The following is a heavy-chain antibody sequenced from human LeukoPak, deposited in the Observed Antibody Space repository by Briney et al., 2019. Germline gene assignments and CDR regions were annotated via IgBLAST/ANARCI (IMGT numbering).Heavy chain of an antibody. CDR3: ARYPERSSSWHLDY. CDR2: MNPNSGNT. V-gene: IGHV1-8*01. J-gene: IGHJ4*02. CDR1: GYTFTSYD. Sequence: ASVKVSCKASGYTFTSYDINWVRQATGQGLEWMGWMNPNSGNTGYAQKFQGRVTMTRNTSISTAYMELSSLRSEDTAVYYCARYPERSSSWHLDYWGQGTLVTVSS. D-gene: IGHD6-13*01.